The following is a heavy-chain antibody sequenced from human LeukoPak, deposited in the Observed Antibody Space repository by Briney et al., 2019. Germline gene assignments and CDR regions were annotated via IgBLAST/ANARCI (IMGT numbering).Heavy chain of an antibody. J-gene: IGHJ4*02. CDR1: GGSISSSSYC. Sequence: SETLSLTCTVSGGSISSSSYCWGWIRQPPGKGLEWIGTHSHSGSAYYNPSLRSRITMSLDTSENQPSLKLYSVTAADTAIYYCARYQTGTMFAVWGQGTLVTISS. V-gene: IGHV4-39*07. D-gene: IGHD1/OR15-1a*01. CDR2: HSHSGSA. CDR3: ARYQTGTMFAV.